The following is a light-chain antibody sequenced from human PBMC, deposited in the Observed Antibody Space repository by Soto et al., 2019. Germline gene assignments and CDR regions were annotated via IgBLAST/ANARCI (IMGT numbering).Light chain of an antibody. CDR1: QSVSSNY. V-gene: IGKV3-20*01. Sequence: VLKPSPGTLFLSPGERATLSCRASQSVSSNYLAWYQQKPGQAPRLLIYGASSRATGIPDRFSGSGSGTDFTLTISRLEPEDFAVYYCQQYGSSPLITFGQGTRLEIK. CDR2: GAS. J-gene: IGKJ5*01. CDR3: QQYGSSPLIT.